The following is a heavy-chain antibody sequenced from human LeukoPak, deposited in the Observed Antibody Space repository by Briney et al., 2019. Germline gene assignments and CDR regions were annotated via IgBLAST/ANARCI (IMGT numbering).Heavy chain of an antibody. J-gene: IGHJ3*02. CDR2: ISNSSSTI. D-gene: IGHD3-10*01. V-gene: IGHV3-48*02. CDR3: ARDQDVLLWFGEFRAFDI. Sequence: GGSLRLSCAASGFTFSSYSMNWVRQARERGLVWVSYISNSSSTIYYADSVKGRFTISRDNAKNSLYLQMNSLRDEDTAVYYCARDQDVLLWFGEFRAFDIWGQGTMVTVSS. CDR1: GFTFSSYS.